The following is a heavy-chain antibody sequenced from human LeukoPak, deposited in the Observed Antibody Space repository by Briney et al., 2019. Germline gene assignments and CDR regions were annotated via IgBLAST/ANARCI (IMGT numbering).Heavy chain of an antibody. Sequence: PSETLSLTCAVSGGSFSGYYWSWLRQPPGKGLEWIGEINHSGSTNYNPSLKSRVTISVDTSKNQFSLKLSSVTAADTAVYYCARALVATIGADYWGQGTLVTVSS. V-gene: IGHV4-34*01. CDR2: INHSGST. J-gene: IGHJ4*02. D-gene: IGHD5-12*01. CDR1: GGSFSGYY. CDR3: ARALVATIGADY.